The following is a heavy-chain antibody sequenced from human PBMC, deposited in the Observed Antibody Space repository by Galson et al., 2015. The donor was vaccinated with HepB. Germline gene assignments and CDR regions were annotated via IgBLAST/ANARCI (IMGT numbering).Heavy chain of an antibody. CDR1: GFTFSSYA. V-gene: IGHV3-30*04. J-gene: IGHJ3*02. Sequence: SLRLSCAASGFTFSSYAMHWVRQAPGKGLEWVAVISYDGSNKYYADSVKGRFTISRDNSKNTLYLQMNSLRAEDTAVYYCARAFRRGVLGGGAFDIWGPGTMVPVS. CDR3: ARAFRRGVLGGGAFDI. CDR2: ISYDGSNK. D-gene: IGHD3-16*01.